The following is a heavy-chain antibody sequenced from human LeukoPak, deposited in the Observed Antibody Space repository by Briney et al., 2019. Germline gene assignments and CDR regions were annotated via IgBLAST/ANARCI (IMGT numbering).Heavy chain of an antibody. Sequence: GASVKVSSKASGGTFSSYAISWVRQAPGQGLEWMGGIIPIFGTANYAQKFQGRVTITTDESTSTAYMELSSLRSEDTAVYYCASVYSSGWAGWFDPWGQGTLVTVSS. CDR2: IIPIFGTA. V-gene: IGHV1-69*05. CDR3: ASVYSSGWAGWFDP. J-gene: IGHJ5*02. D-gene: IGHD6-19*01. CDR1: GGTFSSYA.